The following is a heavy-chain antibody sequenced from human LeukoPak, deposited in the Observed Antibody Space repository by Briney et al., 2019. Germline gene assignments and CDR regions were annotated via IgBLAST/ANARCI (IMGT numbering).Heavy chain of an antibody. V-gene: IGHV1-46*01. Sequence: ASVKVSCKASGYTFTSYYMHWVRQAPGQGLEWMGIINPSGGSTSYAQKFQGRVTMTRDTSTSTVYMELSSLRSEDTAVYYCARGGLFSIGWDSLPHYYFDYWGQGTLVTVSS. CDR2: INPSGGST. CDR1: GYTFTSYY. CDR3: ARGGLFSIGWDSLPHYYFDY. D-gene: IGHD6-19*01. J-gene: IGHJ4*02.